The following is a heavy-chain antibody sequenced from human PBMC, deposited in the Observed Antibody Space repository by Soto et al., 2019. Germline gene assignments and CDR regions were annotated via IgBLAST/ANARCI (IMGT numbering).Heavy chain of an antibody. J-gene: IGHJ4*02. Sequence: SETLSLTCTVSGGSISSGDYYWSWIRQPPGKGLEWIGYIYYSGSTYYNPSLKSRVTISVDTSKNQFSLKLSSVTAADTAVYYCARTTRREGNYDDYWGQGTLVTVSS. D-gene: IGHD4-4*01. CDR2: IYYSGST. V-gene: IGHV4-30-4*01. CDR1: GGSISSGDYY. CDR3: ARTTRREGNYDDY.